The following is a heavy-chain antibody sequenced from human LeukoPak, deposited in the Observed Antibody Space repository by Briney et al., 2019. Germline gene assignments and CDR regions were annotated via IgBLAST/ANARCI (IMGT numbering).Heavy chain of an antibody. Sequence: SETLSLTCTVSDDSISDYYRGWIRQPPGKGLEWIGCIHNSGTSTYNLSLKSRVTISADTSKNQFSLKLNSMTTAATAVYYRTRGAGWLIDYWGQGILVTVSS. CDR1: DDSISDYY. D-gene: IGHD3-16*01. J-gene: IGHJ4*02. CDR3: TRGAGWLIDY. V-gene: IGHV4-59*01. CDR2: IHNSGTS.